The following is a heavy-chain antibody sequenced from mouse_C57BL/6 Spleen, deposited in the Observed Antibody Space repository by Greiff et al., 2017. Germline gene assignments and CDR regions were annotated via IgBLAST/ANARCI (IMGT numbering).Heavy chain of an antibody. V-gene: IGHV1-50*01. CDR2: IDPSDSYT. CDR3: ARGEYDGRRGYDFDY. Sequence: VQLQQPGAELVKPGASVKLSCKASGYTFTSYWMQWVKQRPGQGLEWIGEIDPSDSYTNYNQKFKGKATLTVDTSSSTAYMQLSSLTSEDSAVYYCARGEYDGRRGYDFDYWGQGTTLTVSS. CDR1: GYTFTSYW. D-gene: IGHD2-1*01. J-gene: IGHJ2*01.